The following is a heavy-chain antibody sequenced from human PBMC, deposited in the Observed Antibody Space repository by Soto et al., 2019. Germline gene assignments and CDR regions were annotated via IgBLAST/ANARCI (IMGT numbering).Heavy chain of an antibody. J-gene: IGHJ4*02. Sequence: GGSLRLSCAASEFTFSSYAMSWVRQAPGKGLEWVSGISGSGGSTYYTDSVKGRFTISRDNSKNTLYLQMNSLRGEDTAVYYCAKNLNNARRYFDYWGQGTLVTVSS. D-gene: IGHD2-2*01. CDR2: ISGSGGST. CDR3: AKNLNNARRYFDY. V-gene: IGHV3-23*01. CDR1: EFTFSSYA.